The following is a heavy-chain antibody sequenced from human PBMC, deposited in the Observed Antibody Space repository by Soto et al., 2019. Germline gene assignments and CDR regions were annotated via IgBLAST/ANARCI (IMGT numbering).Heavy chain of an antibody. J-gene: IGHJ4*02. Sequence: QVQLVQSGAEVKKPGSSVKVSCKASGGTFSSDTITWVRHAPGQGLEWRGRIIPIFGVTNYAQKFQDRVTITADRSTTTAYMELSRLRSEDTAVYYCVRDWESTTQTWGFGDSWGQGTLVTVSS. CDR1: GGTFSSDT. V-gene: IGHV1-69*08. D-gene: IGHD1-26*01. CDR2: IIPIFGVT. CDR3: VRDWESTTQTWGFGDS.